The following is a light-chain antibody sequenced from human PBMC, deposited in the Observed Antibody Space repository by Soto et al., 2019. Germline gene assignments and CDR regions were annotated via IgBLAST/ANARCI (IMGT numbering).Light chain of an antibody. V-gene: IGKV1-5*01. CDR3: QHLNSYPIT. J-gene: IGKJ5*01. CDR2: DAS. Sequence: DIQMTQSPSTLSGSVGDRVTITCRASQTTSSWLAWYQQKPGKAPKLLIYDASSLESGVPSRFSGSASGTEFTLTLSSLQPEDFATYYCQHLNSYPITFGQGTRLEIK. CDR1: QTTSSW.